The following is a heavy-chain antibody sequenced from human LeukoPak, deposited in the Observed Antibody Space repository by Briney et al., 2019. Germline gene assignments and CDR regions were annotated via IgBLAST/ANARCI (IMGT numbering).Heavy chain of an antibody. CDR3: ARDLGGTMITFGDPFDAFDI. D-gene: IGHD3-16*01. Sequence: ASVKVSCKASGYTFTSYGISWVRQAPGQGLEWMGIINPSGGSTSYAQKFQGRVTMTTDTSTSTAYMELRSLRSDDTAVYYCARDLGGTMITFGDPFDAFDIWGQGTMVTVSS. V-gene: IGHV1-18*01. J-gene: IGHJ3*02. CDR1: GYTFTSYG. CDR2: INPSGGST.